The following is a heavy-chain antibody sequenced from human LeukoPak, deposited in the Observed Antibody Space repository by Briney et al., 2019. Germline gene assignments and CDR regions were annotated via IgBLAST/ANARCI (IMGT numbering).Heavy chain of an antibody. D-gene: IGHD3-9*01. CDR2: IYHTGAT. CDR1: GYSISSGYF. J-gene: IGHJ5*02. Sequence: ETLSPTCAVSGYSISSGYFWVWIRQPPGKGLEWIGSIYHTGATYYNPSLRSPVTISVDTSKNQFSLELNSVTAADTAVYYCARDLGLTISDNWFDPWGQGTLVTVSS. CDR3: ARDLGLTISDNWFDP. V-gene: IGHV4-38-2*02.